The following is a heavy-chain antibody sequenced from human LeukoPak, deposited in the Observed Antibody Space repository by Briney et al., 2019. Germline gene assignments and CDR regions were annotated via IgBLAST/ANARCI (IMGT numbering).Heavy chain of an antibody. CDR1: GFTFSSYW. CDR2: INSDGSST. D-gene: IGHD3-10*01. V-gene: IGHV3-74*01. Sequence: GGSLRLSCAASGFTFSSYWMHWVRQAPGKGLVWVSRINSDGSSTSYADSVKGRFTISRDNARNTLYLQMNSLRAEDTAVYYCARYRSGLTRGYFDYWGQGTLVTVSS. CDR3: ARYRSGLTRGYFDY. J-gene: IGHJ4*02.